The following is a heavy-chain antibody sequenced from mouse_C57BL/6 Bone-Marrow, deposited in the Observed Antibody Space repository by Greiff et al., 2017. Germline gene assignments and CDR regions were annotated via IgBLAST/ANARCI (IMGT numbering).Heavy chain of an antibody. CDR3: ARPYEYDVWFAY. Sequence: EVKLMESGGGLVKPGGSLKLSCAASGFTFSDYGMHWVRQAPEKGLEWVAYISSGSSTIYYADTVKGRFTISRDNAKNTLFLQMTSLRSEDTAMYYCARPYEYDVWFAYWGQGTLVTVSA. D-gene: IGHD2-4*01. J-gene: IGHJ3*01. CDR2: ISSGSSTI. CDR1: GFTFSDYG. V-gene: IGHV5-17*01.